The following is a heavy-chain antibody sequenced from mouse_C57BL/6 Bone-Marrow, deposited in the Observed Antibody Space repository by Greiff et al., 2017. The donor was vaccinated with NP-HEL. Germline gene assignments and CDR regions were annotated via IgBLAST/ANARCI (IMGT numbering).Heavy chain of an antibody. CDR1: GFNIKDDY. V-gene: IGHV14-4*01. J-gene: IGHJ4*01. Sequence: EVKLQESGAELVRPGASVKLSCTASGFNIKDDYMHWVKQRPEQGLEWIGWIDPENGDTEYASKFQGKATITADTSSNTAYLQLSSLTSEDTAVYYCTTYPPAMDYWGQGTSVTVSS. CDR3: TTYPPAMDY. CDR2: IDPENGDT.